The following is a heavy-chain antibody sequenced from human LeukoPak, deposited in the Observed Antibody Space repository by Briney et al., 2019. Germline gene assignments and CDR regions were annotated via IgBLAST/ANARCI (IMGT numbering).Heavy chain of an antibody. Sequence: ASLKVSCKASGYTFTSYGISWVRQARGQGLEWMGWISAYNGNTNYAQKLQGRVTMTTDTSTSTAYMELRSLRSDDTAVYYCARSGCSSTSCYGWFDPWGQGTLVTVSS. CDR3: ARSGCSSTSCYGWFDP. CDR2: ISAYNGNT. CDR1: GYTFTSYG. D-gene: IGHD2-2*01. J-gene: IGHJ5*02. V-gene: IGHV1-18*01.